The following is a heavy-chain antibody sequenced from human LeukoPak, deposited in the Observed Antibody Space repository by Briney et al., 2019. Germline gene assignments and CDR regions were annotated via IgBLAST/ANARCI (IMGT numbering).Heavy chain of an antibody. CDR3: AHTYSSSWYVAFDI. Sequence: SGPALVKPTQTLTLTCTFSGFSLSTSGVGVGWIRQPPGKALEWLELIYWNDDKRYSPSLKSRLTITKDTSKNQVVLTMTNMDPVDAATYYCAHTYSSSWYVAFDIWGQGTMVTVSS. J-gene: IGHJ3*02. D-gene: IGHD6-13*01. CDR1: GFSLSTSGVG. CDR2: IYWNDDK. V-gene: IGHV2-5*01.